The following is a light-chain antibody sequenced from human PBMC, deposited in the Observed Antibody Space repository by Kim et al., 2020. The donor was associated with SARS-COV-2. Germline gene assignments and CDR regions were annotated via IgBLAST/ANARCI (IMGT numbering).Light chain of an antibody. CDR3: QAWDSSTVV. Sequence: SVDPGQTASITGSGDKLGDKYACWYQQKPGQSPVLVIYQDSKRPSGIPERFSGSNSGNTATLTISGTQAMDEADYYCQAWDSSTVVFGGGTQLTVL. CDR2: QDS. J-gene: IGLJ2*01. CDR1: KLGDKY. V-gene: IGLV3-1*01.